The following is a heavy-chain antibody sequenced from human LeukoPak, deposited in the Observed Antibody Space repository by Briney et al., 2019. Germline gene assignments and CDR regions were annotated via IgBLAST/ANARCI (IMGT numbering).Heavy chain of an antibody. CDR3: ARSYYYDSSGPFDY. J-gene: IGHJ4*02. V-gene: IGHV4-61*01. Sequence: SETLSLTCAVSGYSISSGYYWGWIRQPPGKGLEWIGYIYYSGSTNYNPSLKSRVTISVDTSKNQFSLKLSSVTAADTAVYYCARSYYYDSSGPFDYWGQGTLVTVSS. CDR1: GYSISSGYY. CDR2: IYYSGST. D-gene: IGHD3-22*01.